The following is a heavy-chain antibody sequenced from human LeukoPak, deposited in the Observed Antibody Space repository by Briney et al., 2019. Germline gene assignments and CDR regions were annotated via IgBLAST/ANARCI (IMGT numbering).Heavy chain of an antibody. CDR1: GFTFSSYE. J-gene: IGHJ5*02. CDR2: ISSSGSTI. V-gene: IGHV3-48*03. D-gene: IGHD3-10*01. Sequence: PGGSLRLSCAASGFTFSSYEMNWVRQAPGKGLGWVSYISSSGSTIYYADSVKGRFTISRDNAKNSLYLQMNSLRAEDTAVYYCARGLLWSGEYNWFDPWGQGTLVTVSS. CDR3: ARGLLWSGEYNWFDP.